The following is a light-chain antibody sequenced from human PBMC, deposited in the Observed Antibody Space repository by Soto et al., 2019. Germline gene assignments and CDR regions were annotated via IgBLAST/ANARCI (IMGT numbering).Light chain of an antibody. Sequence: EIVMTQSPATLSVSPGERATLSCRASQSVSSNLAWYQQKPGQAPMLLIYGASTRATGIPARFSGSGSGTVFTLTISGLQSEDVAVYYCQQYHNWWTFGQGTKVEIK. CDR1: QSVSSN. J-gene: IGKJ1*01. V-gene: IGKV3-15*01. CDR2: GAS. CDR3: QQYHNWWT.